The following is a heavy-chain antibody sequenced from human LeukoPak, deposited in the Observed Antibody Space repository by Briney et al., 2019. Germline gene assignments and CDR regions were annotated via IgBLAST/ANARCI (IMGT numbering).Heavy chain of an antibody. J-gene: IGHJ6*03. CDR1: GYSISRGYY. V-gene: IGHV4-38-2*02. CDR3: AKVRRSYYYYMDV. Sequence: SETLSLTCTVSGYSISRGYYWSWIRQPPGKGLEWIGEINHSGSTNYNPSLKSRVTISVDTSKNQFSLKLTSVTAADTAVYYCAKVRRSYYYYMDVWGKGTTVTVSS. CDR2: INHSGST.